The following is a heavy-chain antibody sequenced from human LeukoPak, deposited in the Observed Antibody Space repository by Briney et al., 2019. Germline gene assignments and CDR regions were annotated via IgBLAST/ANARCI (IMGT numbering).Heavy chain of an antibody. CDR3: VKDSSGPFSNFDY. CDR1: GFTFSSYA. CDR2: ISSNGGSA. Sequence: GGSLRLSCSASGFTFSSYAMHWVRQAPGKGLEYVSAISSNGGSAYYADSVKGRFTISRDNSKNTLYLQMSSLRAEDTAVYYCVKDSSGPFSNFDYWGQGTLVTVSS. V-gene: IGHV3-64D*06. J-gene: IGHJ4*02. D-gene: IGHD6-19*01.